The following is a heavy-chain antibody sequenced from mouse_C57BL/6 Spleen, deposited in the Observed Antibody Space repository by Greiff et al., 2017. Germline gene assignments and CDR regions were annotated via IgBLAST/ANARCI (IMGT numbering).Heavy chain of an antibody. J-gene: IGHJ4*01. Sequence: VQLKESGGGLVKPGGSLKLSCAASGFTFSDYGMHWVRQAPEKGLEWVAYISSGSSTIYYADTVKGRFTISRDNAKNTLFLQMTSLRSEDTAMYYCARANWDSYYAMDYWGQGTSVTVSS. D-gene: IGHD4-1*01. CDR3: ARANWDSYYAMDY. V-gene: IGHV5-17*01. CDR1: GFTFSDYG. CDR2: ISSGSSTI.